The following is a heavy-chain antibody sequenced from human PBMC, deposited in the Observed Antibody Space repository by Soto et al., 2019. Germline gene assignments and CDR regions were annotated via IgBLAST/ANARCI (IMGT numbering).Heavy chain of an antibody. D-gene: IGHD3-3*01. CDR2: IYYSGST. CDR1: GGSISSYY. J-gene: IGHJ6*02. Sequence: LSLTCTVSGGSISSYYWSWIRQPPGKGLEWIGYIYYSGSTNYNPSLKSRVTISVDTSKNQFSLKLSSVTAADTAVYYCAGSGSHYYYGMDVWGQGXTVTVYS. CDR3: AGSGSHYYYGMDV. V-gene: IGHV4-59*01.